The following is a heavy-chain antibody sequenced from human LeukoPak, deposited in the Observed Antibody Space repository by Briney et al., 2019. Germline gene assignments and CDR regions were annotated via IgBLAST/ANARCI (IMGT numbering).Heavy chain of an antibody. D-gene: IGHD6-6*01. CDR1: GYVVSNVSAA. CDR3: ARDNGHSSSSVEYFVDWFDP. J-gene: IGHJ5*02. CDR2: TYYRSKWYN. Sequence: SSQTLSLTCGISGYVVSNVSAAWHWSRQSPSRVVEWLERTYYRSKWYNDYAASVKGRITVNPDTSKNQFSLQLRSVTPEDTAVYYCARDNGHSSSSVEYFVDWFDPWGQGTLVTVSS. V-gene: IGHV6-1*01.